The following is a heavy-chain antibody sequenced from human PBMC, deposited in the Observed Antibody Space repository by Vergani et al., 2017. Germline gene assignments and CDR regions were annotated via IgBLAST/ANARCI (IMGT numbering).Heavy chain of an antibody. Sequence: QVQLQESGPGLLKPSQTLSLSCTVSGGSARTSIGYYWTWIRQPAGKTLEWIGEIFSSGTTNYNPSFKNRVTMSVDTSKNQFSLKLNSVTAADTAVYYCARGSRAEGGSGPDKWGQGTLVTVSS. V-gene: IGHV4-61*02. J-gene: IGHJ4*02. CDR1: GGSARTSIGYY. CDR3: ARGSRAEGGSGPDK. D-gene: IGHD6-13*01. CDR2: IFSSGTT.